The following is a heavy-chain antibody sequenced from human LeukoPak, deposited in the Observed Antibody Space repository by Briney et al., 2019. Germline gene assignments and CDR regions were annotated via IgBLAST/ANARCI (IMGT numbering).Heavy chain of an antibody. CDR2: FDPEDGET. Sequence: GASVKVSCKASGYTFTNYGITWVRQAPGKGLEWMGGFDPEDGETIYAQKFQGRVTMTEDTSTDTAYMELSSLRSEDTAVYYCATISGSYLSPDYWGQGTLVTVSS. V-gene: IGHV1-24*01. CDR1: GYTFTNYG. D-gene: IGHD1-26*01. J-gene: IGHJ4*02. CDR3: ATISGSYLSPDY.